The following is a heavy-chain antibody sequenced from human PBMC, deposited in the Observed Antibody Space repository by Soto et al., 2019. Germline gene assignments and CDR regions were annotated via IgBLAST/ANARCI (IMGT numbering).Heavy chain of an antibody. CDR1: GGSISCFY. CDR2: IYYSGNT. CDR3: ARQQDSGSYYYYNWFDP. Sequence: SETLSLTCTVSGGSISCFYWTWIRQPPGRGLEWIGYIYYSGNTNYNPSLKSRVTISVDTSKNQFSLKLSSVTAADTAVYYCARQQDSGSYYYYNWFDPWGQGALVTVSS. D-gene: IGHD3-10*01. J-gene: IGHJ5*02. V-gene: IGHV4-59*01.